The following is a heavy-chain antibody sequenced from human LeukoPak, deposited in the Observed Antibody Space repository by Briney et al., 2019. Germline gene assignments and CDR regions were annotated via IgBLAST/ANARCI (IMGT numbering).Heavy chain of an antibody. J-gene: IGHJ6*03. CDR1: GFTFSSYA. D-gene: IGHD1-7*01. CDR2: ISGSGGST. V-gene: IGHV3-23*01. CDR3: ARGSQGNWNYAHYYYYMDV. Sequence: QSGGSLRLSCAASGFTFSSYAMSWVRQAPGKGLEWVSAISGSGGSTYYADSVKGRFTISRDNSKNTLYLQMNSLRAEDTAVYYCARGSQGNWNYAHYYYYMDVWGKGTTVTVSS.